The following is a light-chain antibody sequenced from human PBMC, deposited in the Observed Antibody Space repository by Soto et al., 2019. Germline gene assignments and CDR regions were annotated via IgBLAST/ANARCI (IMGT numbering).Light chain of an antibody. J-gene: IGKJ1*01. V-gene: IGKV3-20*01. Sequence: EIALTQSPGTLSLSPGERATLSCRASRSVFSSYLAWYQKKPGQAPRLLIYGASSRATGIPDRFSGSGSGTDFTLTISSLEPEDFAVYYCQQYGSSPWTFGQGTKVEIK. CDR2: GAS. CDR3: QQYGSSPWT. CDR1: RSVFSSY.